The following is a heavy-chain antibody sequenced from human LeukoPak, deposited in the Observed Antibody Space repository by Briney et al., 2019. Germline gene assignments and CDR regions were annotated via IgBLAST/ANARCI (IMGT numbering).Heavy chain of an antibody. CDR2: ISSSSSYT. CDR1: GFTFSDYY. J-gene: IGHJ3*01. D-gene: IGHD1-26*01. V-gene: IGHV3-11*05. Sequence: GGSLRLSCAASGFTFSDYYMSWIRQAPGKGLEWVSYISSSSSYTNYADSVKGRFTISRDNAKNSLYLQMTSLRAEDTAVYYCAKAFQRGWERDAFAFWGQGTLVTVSS. CDR3: AKAFQRGWERDAFAF.